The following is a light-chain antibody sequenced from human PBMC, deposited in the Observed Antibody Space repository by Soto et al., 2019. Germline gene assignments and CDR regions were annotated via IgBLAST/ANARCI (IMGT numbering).Light chain of an antibody. CDR3: QQFNDWPRT. V-gene: IGKV3-15*01. Sequence: EILITQSPAIVSVSPGAGATLSCRASQNIRSALAWYQQKPGQAPRLLMYDSSNRANGVPARFSASGSGTEFTLTITSLQSEDFEVYYCQQFNDWPRTFGQGTKVDIK. J-gene: IGKJ1*01. CDR1: QNIRSA. CDR2: DSS.